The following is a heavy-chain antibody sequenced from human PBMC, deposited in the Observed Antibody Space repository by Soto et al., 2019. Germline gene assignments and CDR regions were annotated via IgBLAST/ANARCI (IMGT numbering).Heavy chain of an antibody. CDR1: GYSFTNYW. CDR3: ARRRSYGGNSVADLDP. J-gene: IGHJ5*02. V-gene: IGHV5-51*01. Sequence: PGESLKISCEASGYSFTNYWIGWVRQVSGKGLEWMGIIYPGDSNIRYNPSFQGQVTISADKSINTAYLRWSSLKASDTAMYYCARRRSYGGNSVADLDPWGQGTLVTVSS. D-gene: IGHD4-17*01. CDR2: IYPGDSNI.